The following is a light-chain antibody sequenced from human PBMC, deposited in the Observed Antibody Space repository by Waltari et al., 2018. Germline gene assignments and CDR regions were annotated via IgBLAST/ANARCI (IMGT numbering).Light chain of an antibody. J-gene: IGKJ4*01. V-gene: IGKV3D-15*01. CDR1: QSVPSN. CDR3: QQYNNGPPLT. CDR2: GAS. Sequence: EIVMTQSPATLSVSPGERATLSCRASQSVPSNLAWYQQKPGQAPRLLIYGASTRASGSPARFNGSGSGTEFTLTMSSLQSDDLAVYYCQQYNNGPPLTYGGGTTVEIK.